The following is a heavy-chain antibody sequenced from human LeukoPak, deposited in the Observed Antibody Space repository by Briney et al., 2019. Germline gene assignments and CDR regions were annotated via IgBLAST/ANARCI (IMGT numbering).Heavy chain of an antibody. J-gene: IGHJ4*02. CDR1: GYTFTSYG. V-gene: IGHV1-2*04. CDR2: INPNSGGT. CDR3: ARDLGGSYWSYFDY. D-gene: IGHD1-26*01. Sequence: ASVKVSCKASGYTFTSYGISWVRQAPGQGLEWMGWINPNSGGTNYAQKFQGWVTMTRDTSISTAYMELSRLRSDDTAVYYCARDLGGSYWSYFDYWGQGTLVTVSS.